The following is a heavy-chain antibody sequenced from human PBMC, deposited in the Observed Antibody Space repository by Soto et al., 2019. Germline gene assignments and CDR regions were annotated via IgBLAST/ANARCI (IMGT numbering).Heavy chain of an antibody. V-gene: IGHV3-30*18. Sequence: VQLVESGGGVVQPGRSLRLSCAASGFTFSDYAMHWVRQAPGKGLEWVAVVSHDGRNTHYADSVKGRFTISRDSSNDTVSLERISLRAEDTAVYSCAKGGRQWLVTSDFNCWGQGALVTVSS. CDR3: AKGGRQWLVTSDFNC. D-gene: IGHD6-19*01. J-gene: IGHJ4*02. CDR2: VSHDGRNT. CDR1: GFTFSDYA.